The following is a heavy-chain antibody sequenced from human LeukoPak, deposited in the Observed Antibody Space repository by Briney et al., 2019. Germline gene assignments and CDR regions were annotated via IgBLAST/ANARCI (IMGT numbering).Heavy chain of an antibody. CDR2: ISPSGGST. J-gene: IGHJ4*02. Sequence: ASVKVSCKASGYTFPCYYMHWVRHAPGQGLEWMGIISPSGGSTSYTQKFQGRVSMTRDTSTSTVYMELSSLRSEDTAVYYCARSAAGTVDSWGQGTLVTVSS. V-gene: IGHV1-46*01. CDR1: GYTFPCYY. CDR3: ARSAAGTVDS. D-gene: IGHD6-13*01.